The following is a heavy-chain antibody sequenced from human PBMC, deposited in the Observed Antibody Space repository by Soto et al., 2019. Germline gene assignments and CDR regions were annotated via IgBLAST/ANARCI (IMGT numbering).Heavy chain of an antibody. J-gene: IGHJ3*01. V-gene: IGHV4-4*02. CDR3: AKKPDVATAKVGGGYVFDV. CDR1: SGSIFTTNW. CDR2: IYHSGSP. D-gene: IGHD3-16*01. Sequence: QVQLQESGPGLVKPSGTLSLTCAASSGSIFTTNWWSWVRQSPGRGLQWIGDIYHSGSPKYNPSLKSTVSISIDKSKDRFFLNLASVTAAETAVYYCAKKPDVATAKVGGGYVFDVWGQGTMVTVSS.